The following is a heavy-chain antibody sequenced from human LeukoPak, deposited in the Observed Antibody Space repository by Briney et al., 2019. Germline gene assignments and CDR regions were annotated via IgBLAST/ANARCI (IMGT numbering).Heavy chain of an antibody. CDR1: GGSISGLF. Sequence: SETLSLTRIVSGGSISGLFWSCIRPPPGEGVEWRANIYHTRSTNYTLSLSSRVTISIDTAKNQFSLKLTSVTAADTAVYYCARRGRNSSGWQDYLWGQGTLVTVSS. J-gene: IGHJ4*02. D-gene: IGHD6-25*01. CDR2: IYHTRST. CDR3: ARRGRNSSGWQDYL. V-gene: IGHV4-59*11.